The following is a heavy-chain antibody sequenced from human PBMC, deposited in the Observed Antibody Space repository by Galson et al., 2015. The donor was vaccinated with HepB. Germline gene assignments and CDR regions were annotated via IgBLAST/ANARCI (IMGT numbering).Heavy chain of an antibody. V-gene: IGHV1-18*01. J-gene: IGHJ5*02. CDR3: ARGALVVVVGATQNNWFDP. Sequence: SVKVSCKASGNIFSSYSITWVRQAPGQGLEWMGWISAYNRHTNYAQSFQDRVTMTTDRSTSTIYLELRSLRSDDTAVYYCARGALVVVVGATQNNWFDPWGQGTLVTVSS. CDR1: GNIFSSYS. CDR2: ISAYNRHT. D-gene: IGHD2-15*01.